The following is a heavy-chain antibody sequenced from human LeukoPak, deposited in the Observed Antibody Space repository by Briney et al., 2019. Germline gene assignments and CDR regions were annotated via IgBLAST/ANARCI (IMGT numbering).Heavy chain of an antibody. J-gene: IGHJ5*02. CDR1: GYSFTNNW. D-gene: IGHD3-10*01. CDR2: IYLDDSDT. V-gene: IGHV5-51*01. Sequence: GESLKISCKGSGYSFTNNWIGWVRQMPGKGLEWMGIIYLDDSDTRYSPSFQGQVTISADKSISTAYLQWSSLKASDTAMYYCARRVGYYGSGSYSTWFDPWGQGTLVTVSS. CDR3: ARRVGYYGSGSYSTWFDP.